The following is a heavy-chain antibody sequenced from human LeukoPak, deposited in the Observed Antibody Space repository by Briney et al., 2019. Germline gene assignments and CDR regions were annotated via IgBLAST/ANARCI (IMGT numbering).Heavy chain of an antibody. J-gene: IGHJ6*03. V-gene: IGHV3-9*01. CDR3: AKVRAVAGPGLFYYYYMDV. Sequence: GGSLRLSCAASGFTFDDYAMHWVRQAPGKGLEWVSGTSWNSGSIGYADSVKGRFTISRDNAKNSLYLQMNSLRAEDTALYYCAKVRAVAGPGLFYYYYMDVWGKGTTVTVSS. CDR2: TSWNSGSI. D-gene: IGHD6-19*01. CDR1: GFTFDDYA.